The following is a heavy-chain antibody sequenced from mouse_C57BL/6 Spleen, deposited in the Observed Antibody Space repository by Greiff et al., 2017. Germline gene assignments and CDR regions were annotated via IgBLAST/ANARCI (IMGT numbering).Heavy chain of an antibody. CDR2: IDPSDSYT. V-gene: IGHV1-59*01. J-gene: IGHJ2*01. CDR1: GYTFTSYW. D-gene: IGHD1-1*01. CDR3: ARPLYGRDGDPDY. Sequence: QVQLQQPGAELVRPGTSVKLSCKASGYTFTSYWMHWVKQRPGQGLEWIGGIDPSDSYTNYNQKFKGKATLTVDTSASTAYMQLSSLTSEDSAVYYFARPLYGRDGDPDYWGQGTTLTVSS.